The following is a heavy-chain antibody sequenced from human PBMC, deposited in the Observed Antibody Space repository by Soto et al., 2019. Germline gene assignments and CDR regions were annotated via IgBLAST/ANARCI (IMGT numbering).Heavy chain of an antibody. V-gene: IGHV4-59*01. Sequence: LAPICVSNSGSGGNSRGYYGSWIRQPPGKGLEWTGYIYYSGSTNYTPSLKSRVTISVDTSKNQFSLKLSSVTAADTAVYYCARGMIGDKLDYWGQGTLV. CDR1: GGNSRGYY. CDR3: ARGMIGDKLDY. J-gene: IGHJ4*02. CDR2: IYYSGST. D-gene: IGHD3-22*01.